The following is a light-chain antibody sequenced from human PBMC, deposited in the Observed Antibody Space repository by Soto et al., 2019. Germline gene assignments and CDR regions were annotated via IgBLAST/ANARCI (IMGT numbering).Light chain of an antibody. V-gene: IGKV1-9*01. CDR3: QQINSYPIT. CDR2: AAS. J-gene: IGKJ5*01. Sequence: DIQLTQSPSFLSASVGDRVTITCRASQGINSYLAWYQQKPGKVPKLLIYAASTLQSGVPSRFSGSGSLTEFTLTISSLQPEDFATYYCQQINSYPITFGQGTRLEI. CDR1: QGINSY.